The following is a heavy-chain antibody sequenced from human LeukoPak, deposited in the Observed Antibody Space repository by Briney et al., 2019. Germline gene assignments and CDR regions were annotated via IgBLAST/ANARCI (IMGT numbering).Heavy chain of an antibody. CDR1: GGTFSSYA. Sequence: ASVKVSCKASGGTFSSYAISWVRQAPGQGLEWMGGIIPIFGTANYAQKFQGRVTITADESTSTAYMELSSLRSEDAAVYYCASGAVAGTCDYWGQGTLVTVSS. J-gene: IGHJ4*02. V-gene: IGHV1-69*13. CDR3: ASGAVAGTCDY. CDR2: IIPIFGTA. D-gene: IGHD6-19*01.